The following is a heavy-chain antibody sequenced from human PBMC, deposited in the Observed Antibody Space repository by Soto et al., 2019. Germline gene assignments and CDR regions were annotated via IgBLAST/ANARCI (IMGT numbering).Heavy chain of an antibody. Sequence: EVQLVESGGGLVRPGGSLRLSCAASGFTFNNSEMSWVRQAPGKGLELISYIGRRGGTIYYADYVKGRFTISRDNAKKSLSLQKNSPRAYYTAVYWCARVAVQDYFVDFEFWGPGTGVTVPS. CDR3: ARVAVQDYFVDFEF. V-gene: IGHV3-48*03. CDR2: IGRRGGTI. J-gene: IGHJ4*02. CDR1: GFTFNNSE. D-gene: IGHD4-17*01.